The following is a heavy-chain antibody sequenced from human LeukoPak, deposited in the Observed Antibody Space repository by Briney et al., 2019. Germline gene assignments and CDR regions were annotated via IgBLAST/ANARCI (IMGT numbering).Heavy chain of an antibody. CDR1: GGSMSSYY. J-gene: IGHJ4*02. CDR3: ARGRVLGSSSPFDY. Sequence: PSETLSLTCIVSGGSMSSYYWSWIRQPAGKGLEWIGRMYTDGSTNYNPFLNSRVTMSVDTPKKHFSLRLNSVTAADTAVYYCARGRVLGSSSPFDYWGQGTLVTVSS. V-gene: IGHV4-4*07. CDR2: MYTDGST. D-gene: IGHD6-6*01.